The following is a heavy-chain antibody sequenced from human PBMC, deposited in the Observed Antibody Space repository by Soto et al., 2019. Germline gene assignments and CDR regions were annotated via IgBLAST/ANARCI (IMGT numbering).Heavy chain of an antibody. D-gene: IGHD2-21*02. CDR3: ARDAGDPADY. V-gene: IGHV4-59*01. J-gene: IGHJ4*02. CDR1: VESISIYY. Sequence: SETLSLTCTVSVESISIYYWSWIRQPPGKGLEWIGYMYYSGSTNYNPSLKSRVTISVDTSKNQFSLKLSSVTAADTAVYYCARDAGDPADYWGQGTLVTVS. CDR2: MYYSGST.